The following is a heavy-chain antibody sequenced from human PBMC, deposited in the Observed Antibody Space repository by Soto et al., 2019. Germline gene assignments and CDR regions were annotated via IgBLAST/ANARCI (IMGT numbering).Heavy chain of an antibody. Sequence: GGSLRLSCAVSGFTVSNSYMNWVRQAPGKGLEWVSVIYTDGKTYYRDSVKGRFTISRDNSKNTLYLQMKSLRPDDTAVYFCARDPPDNYFDSSGRFLNWGQGNLVTVS. CDR1: GFTVSNSY. V-gene: IGHV3-53*05. D-gene: IGHD3-22*01. CDR3: ARDPPDNYFDSSGRFLN. CDR2: IYTDGKT. J-gene: IGHJ4*02.